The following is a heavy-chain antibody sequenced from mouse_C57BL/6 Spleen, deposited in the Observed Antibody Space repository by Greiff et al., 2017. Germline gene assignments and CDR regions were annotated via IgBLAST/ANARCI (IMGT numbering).Heavy chain of an antibody. J-gene: IGHJ2*01. D-gene: IGHD1-1*01. CDR2: IDPSDSYT. CDR3: ARNRHLLLLYYCDY. Sequence: QVQLQQPGAELVKPGASVKLSCKASGYTFTSYWMQWVKQRPGQGLEWIGEIDPSDSYTNYNQKFKGKATLTVDTSSSTAYMQLSSLTSEDSAVYYCARNRHLLLLYYCDYWGQGTTLTVSS. CDR1: GYTFTSYW. V-gene: IGHV1-50*01.